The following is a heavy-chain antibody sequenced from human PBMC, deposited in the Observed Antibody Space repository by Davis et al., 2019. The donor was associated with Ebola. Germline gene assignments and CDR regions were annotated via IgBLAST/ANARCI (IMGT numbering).Heavy chain of an antibody. CDR1: GFTFRSYD. CDR2: IGAAGGT. D-gene: IGHD2-21*01. V-gene: IGHV3-13*01. CDR3: ARALFGASAFDI. Sequence: GESLKISCAASGFTFRSYDMHWVRQATGKGLEWVSAIGAAGGTYYPGSVQGRFTISRENAKNSLYLQMNSLRAGDTAVYYCARALFGASAFDIWGQGTMVTVSS. J-gene: IGHJ3*02.